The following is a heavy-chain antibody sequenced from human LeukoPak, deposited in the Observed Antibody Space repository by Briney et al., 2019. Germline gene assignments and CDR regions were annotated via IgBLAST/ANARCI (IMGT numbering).Heavy chain of an antibody. CDR1: GGSISSSSYY. CDR3: ARRLYDSSGYYSGPHAFDI. CDR2: ICYSGST. D-gene: IGHD3-22*01. V-gene: IGHV4-39*01. J-gene: IGHJ3*02. Sequence: PSETLSLTCTVSGGSISSSSYYWGWIRQPPGKGLEWIEWICYSGSTYYTPSLKSRGIISVDTSKNQFSLKLSSVTAADTAVYYCARRLYDSSGYYSGPHAFDIWGQGTMVTVSS.